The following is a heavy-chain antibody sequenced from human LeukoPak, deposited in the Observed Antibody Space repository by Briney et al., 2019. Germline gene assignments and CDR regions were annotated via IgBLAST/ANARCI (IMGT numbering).Heavy chain of an antibody. D-gene: IGHD4-23*01. CDR2: IYYSGST. CDR3: ARDYGGGRYYYYGMDV. Sequence: SQTLSLTCTVSGGSISSGDYYWSWIRQPPGKGLEWIGYIYYSGSTYYNPSLKSRVTISVDTSKNQFSPKLSSVTAADTAVYYCARDYGGGRYYYYGMDVWGQGTTVTVSS. CDR1: GGSISSGDYY. J-gene: IGHJ6*02. V-gene: IGHV4-30-4*01.